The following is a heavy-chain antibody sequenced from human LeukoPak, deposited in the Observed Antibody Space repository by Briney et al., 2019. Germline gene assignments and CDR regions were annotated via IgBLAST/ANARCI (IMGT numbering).Heavy chain of an antibody. D-gene: IGHD3-10*01. CDR3: ARDLSGSYMSDY. CDR2: ISHDRSNN. Sequence: PGGSLRLSCAASGFTFSNYAMHWARQAPGKGLEWVAFISHDRSNNCHADSVKGRFTIFRDNSKNTLYLQMNSLTDEDTAVYYCARDLSGSYMSDYWGQGTLVTVSS. V-gene: IGHV3-30-3*01. CDR1: GFTFSNYA. J-gene: IGHJ4*02.